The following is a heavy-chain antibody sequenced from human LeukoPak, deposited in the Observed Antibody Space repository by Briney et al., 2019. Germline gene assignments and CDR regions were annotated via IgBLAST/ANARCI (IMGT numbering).Heavy chain of an antibody. Sequence: SGTLSLTCAVSGGSISSSDWWSWVRQPPGKGLEWIGEVYHSGSTKHNPSLMSRVTMSVDKSKNQFSLRLSSVTAADTAVYYCARGVGATRFGPRYYFDYWGQGTLVTVSS. CDR3: ARGVGATRFGPRYYFDY. V-gene: IGHV4-4*02. CDR2: VYHSGST. J-gene: IGHJ4*02. D-gene: IGHD1-26*01. CDR1: GGSISSSDW.